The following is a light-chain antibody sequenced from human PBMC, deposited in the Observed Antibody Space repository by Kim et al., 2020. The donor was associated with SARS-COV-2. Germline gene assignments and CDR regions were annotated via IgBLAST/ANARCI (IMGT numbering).Light chain of an antibody. Sequence: SYELTQPPSVSVSPGQTASITCSGDKLGDKYVCWYQQKPGQSPALVIYHDKKRPSGIPERFSGSNSGNTATLTISGTQAMDEADYYCQAWDSSVVFGGGTQLTVL. CDR3: QAWDSSVV. J-gene: IGLJ2*01. V-gene: IGLV3-1*01. CDR1: KLGDKY. CDR2: HDK.